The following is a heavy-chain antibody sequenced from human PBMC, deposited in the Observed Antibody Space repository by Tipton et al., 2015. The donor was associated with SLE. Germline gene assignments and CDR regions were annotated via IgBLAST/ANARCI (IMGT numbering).Heavy chain of an antibody. Sequence: TLSLTCTVSGDSISSGGYYWSWIRQLPGMGLEWIGYISYRGSTSYNPSLRSRVIISEDTSKNQFSLKLTSVTAADTAVYYCARGGFGDYDYFDYWGQGTLVTVSS. V-gene: IGHV4-31*03. J-gene: IGHJ4*02. D-gene: IGHD5-12*01. CDR2: ISYRGST. CDR3: ARGGFGDYDYFDY. CDR1: GDSISSGGYY.